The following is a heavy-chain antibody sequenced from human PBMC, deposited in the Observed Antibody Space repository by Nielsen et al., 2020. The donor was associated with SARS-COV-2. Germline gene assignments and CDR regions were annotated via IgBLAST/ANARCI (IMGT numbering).Heavy chain of an antibody. CDR1: GGSFSGYY. Sequence: SETLSLTCAVYGGSFSGYYWSWIRQPPGKGLEWIGEINHSGSTNYNPSLKSRVTISVDTSKNQFSLKLSSVTAADTAVYYCARDKNYYDSSELGRVFDYWGQGTLVTVSS. J-gene: IGHJ4*02. CDR2: INHSGST. V-gene: IGHV4-34*01. CDR3: ARDKNYYDSSELGRVFDY. D-gene: IGHD3-22*01.